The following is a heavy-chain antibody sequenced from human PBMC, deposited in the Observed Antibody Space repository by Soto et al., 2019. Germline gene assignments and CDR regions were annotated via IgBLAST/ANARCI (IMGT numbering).Heavy chain of an antibody. V-gene: IGHV3-21*01. J-gene: IGHJ4*02. D-gene: IGHD4-4*01. Sequence: GGSLRLSCAASGFTFSSYSMNWVRQAPGKGLEWVSSISSSSSYIYYADSVKGRFTISRDNAKNSLYLQMNSLRAEDTAVYYCARAPLYSNYPSDYWGQGTLVTVSS. CDR3: ARAPLYSNYPSDY. CDR2: ISSSSSYI. CDR1: GFTFSSYS.